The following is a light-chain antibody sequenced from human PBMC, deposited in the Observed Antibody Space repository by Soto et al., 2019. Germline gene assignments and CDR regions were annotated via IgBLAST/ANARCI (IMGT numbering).Light chain of an antibody. CDR1: QSFSSW. Sequence: DIQLTQSPSTLSASVGDRVTITCRASQSFSSWLAWYQQKPGKAPKLLIYGVSSLESGVPSRFSGSGSGTEFTLTISSLQSDDFATYYCQQYNTFSPTFGPGTKLEIK. V-gene: IGKV1-5*01. CDR2: GVS. CDR3: QQYNTFSPT. J-gene: IGKJ1*01.